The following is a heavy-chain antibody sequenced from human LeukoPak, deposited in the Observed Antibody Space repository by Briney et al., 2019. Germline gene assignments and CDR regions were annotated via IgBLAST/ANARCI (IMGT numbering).Heavy chain of an antibody. CDR3: AKVHSSSSDYFDY. D-gene: IGHD6-6*01. V-gene: IGHV3-53*01. CDR1: GFTVSSNY. J-gene: IGHJ4*02. CDR2: IYGEEGST. Sequence: GGSLRLSCAASGFTVSSNYMNWVRQAPGKGLEWVSVIYGEEGSTNYADSVRGRFTVSRDNAKNSLYLQMYSLRAEDTAVYYCAKVHSSSSDYFDYWGQGTLVTVSS.